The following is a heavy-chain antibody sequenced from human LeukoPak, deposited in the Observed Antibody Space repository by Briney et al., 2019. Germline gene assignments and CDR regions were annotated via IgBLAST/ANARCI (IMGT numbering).Heavy chain of an antibody. CDR2: IDPSGSYT. J-gene: IGHJ4*02. Sequence: KSGESLKISCKGSGYSFSSYWIAWVRQMPGKGLEWMGRIDPSGSYTNYSPSFQGHVTISADKSISTAYLQWSSLKASDTAMYYCARDTNSYYYGSGSQNDYWGQGTLITVSS. D-gene: IGHD3-10*01. CDR1: GYSFSSYW. V-gene: IGHV5-10-1*01. CDR3: ARDTNSYYYGSGSQNDY.